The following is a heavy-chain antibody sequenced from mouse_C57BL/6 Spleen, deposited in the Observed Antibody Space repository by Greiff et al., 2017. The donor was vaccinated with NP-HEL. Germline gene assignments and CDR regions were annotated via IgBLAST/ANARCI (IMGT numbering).Heavy chain of an antibody. CDR1: GYTFTSYW. CDR3: ARGGDYPWFAY. Sequence: QVQLQQSGAELVMPGASVKLSCKASGYTFTSYWMHWVKQRPGQGLEWIGEIDPSDSYTNYNQKFKGKSTLTVDKSSSTAYMQLSSLTSEDSAVYYCARGGDYPWFAYWGQGTLVTVSA. D-gene: IGHD2-4*01. J-gene: IGHJ3*01. V-gene: IGHV1-69*01. CDR2: IDPSDSYT.